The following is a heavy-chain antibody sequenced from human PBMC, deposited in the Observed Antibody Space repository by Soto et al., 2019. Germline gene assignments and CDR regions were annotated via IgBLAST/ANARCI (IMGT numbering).Heavy chain of an antibody. J-gene: IGHJ4*02. CDR2: SIPILGRA. D-gene: IGHD2-15*01. CDR3: VIDLGYFDF. Sequence: QVQLVQSGTEVKKPGSSVAVSCQASAGTFNNHSLSWVRQAPGQRLEWMGRSIPILGRADYSQKFQGRLTLTVDKSTSTADMELSSLTSEDTAVYYCVIDLGYFDFWGQGTLVTASS. V-gene: IGHV1-69*02. CDR1: AGTFNNHS.